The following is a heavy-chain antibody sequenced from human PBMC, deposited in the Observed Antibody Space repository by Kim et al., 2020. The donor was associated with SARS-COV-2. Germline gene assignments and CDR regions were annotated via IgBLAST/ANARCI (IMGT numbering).Heavy chain of an antibody. Sequence: GGSLRLSCAASGFTFSSYGMHWVRQAPGKGLEWVAVIWYDGSNKYYADSVKGRFTISRDNSKNTLYLQMNSLRAEDTAVYYCARDETNYDSSGNWGYWGQGTLVTVSS. CDR3: ARDETNYDSSGNWGY. J-gene: IGHJ4*02. CDR2: IWYDGSNK. V-gene: IGHV3-33*01. D-gene: IGHD3-22*01. CDR1: GFTFSSYG.